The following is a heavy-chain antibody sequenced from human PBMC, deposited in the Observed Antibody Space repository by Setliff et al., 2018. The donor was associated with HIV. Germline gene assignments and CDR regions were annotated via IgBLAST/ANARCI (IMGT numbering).Heavy chain of an antibody. CDR1: GGAITGYY. CDR2: IYSGGSA. CDR3: ARDFNHGSGRYYYYMDV. Sequence: SETLSLTCNVSGGAITGYYWSWVRQAPGKALESIASIYSGGSAIYHPSLKSRVTISVDTSKNQFSLKLSSATAADTAVYYCARDFNHGSGRYYYYMDVWGKGTTVTVSS. V-gene: IGHV4-4*08. D-gene: IGHD3-10*01. J-gene: IGHJ6*03.